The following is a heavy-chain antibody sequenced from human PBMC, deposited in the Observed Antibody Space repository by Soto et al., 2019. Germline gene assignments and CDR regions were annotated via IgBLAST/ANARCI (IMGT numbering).Heavy chain of an antibody. D-gene: IGHD2-21*02. J-gene: IGHJ5*02. Sequence: SVKVSCKDSVGTFSSYSISWVRQAPGQGLEWMGGIIPIFGTANYAQKFQGRVTITADESTSTAYMELSSLRSEDTAVYYCARRLAYCGGDCPRWFDPWG. V-gene: IGHV1-69*13. CDR1: VGTFSSYS. CDR2: IIPIFGTA. CDR3: ARRLAYCGGDCPRWFDP.